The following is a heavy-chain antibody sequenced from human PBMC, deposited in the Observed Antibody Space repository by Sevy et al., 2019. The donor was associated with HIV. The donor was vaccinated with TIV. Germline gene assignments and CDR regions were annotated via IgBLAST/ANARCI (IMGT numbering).Heavy chain of an antibody. Sequence: WGSLRLSCVASGFTFSKYSMSWVRQPPGKGLEWVSTLSFGCGEINHADSVKGRFTISRDNSKNSLYLQMNNLRAEDTAVYYCAREGCTKPHDYWGQGTLVTVSS. CDR2: LSFGCGEI. CDR3: AREGCTKPHDY. V-gene: IGHV3-23*01. D-gene: IGHD2-8*01. J-gene: IGHJ4*02. CDR1: GFTFSKYS.